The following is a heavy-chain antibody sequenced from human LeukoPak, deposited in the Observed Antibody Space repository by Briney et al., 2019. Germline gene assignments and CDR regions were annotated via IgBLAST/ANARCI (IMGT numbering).Heavy chain of an antibody. CDR3: ARAGLTIFGVVIILNWFDP. CDR2: IYYSGST. Sequence: SQTLSLTCTVSGGSISSGGYYWSWIRQHPGKGLEWIGYIYYSGSTYYNPSLKSRVTISVDTSKNQFSLKLSSVTAADTAVYYCARAGLTIFGVVIILNWFDPWGQGTLVTVSS. V-gene: IGHV4-31*03. CDR1: GGSISSGGYY. D-gene: IGHD3-3*01. J-gene: IGHJ5*02.